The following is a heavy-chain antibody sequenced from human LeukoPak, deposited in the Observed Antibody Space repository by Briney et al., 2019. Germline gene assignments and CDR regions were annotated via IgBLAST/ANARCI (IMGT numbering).Heavy chain of an antibody. V-gene: IGHV3-33*01. CDR3: ARTGYGDYVYWFDP. J-gene: IGHJ5*02. Sequence: GGSLRLSCAASGFTFSGHGMHWARQAPGRGLEWVAVIWYDGSNKYYADSVKGRFTISRDNSKNTLHLQMNSLRVEDTAIYYCARTGYGDYVYWFDPWGQGTLVTVSS. D-gene: IGHD4-17*01. CDR1: GFTFSGHG. CDR2: IWYDGSNK.